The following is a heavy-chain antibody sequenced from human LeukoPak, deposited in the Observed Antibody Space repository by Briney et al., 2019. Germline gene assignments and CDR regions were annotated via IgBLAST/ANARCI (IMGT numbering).Heavy chain of an antibody. Sequence: GESLKISCKGSGYSFTNYLIGFVRQMPGKGLEWVGINYPGDSDTRYSPSFQGQVTISADKSISTAYLQWSSLKASDTAMYYCARSAMVRGVINWFDPWGQGTLVTVSS. CDR3: ARSAMVRGVINWFDP. V-gene: IGHV5-51*01. CDR2: NYPGDSDT. CDR1: GYSFTNYL. D-gene: IGHD3-10*01. J-gene: IGHJ5*02.